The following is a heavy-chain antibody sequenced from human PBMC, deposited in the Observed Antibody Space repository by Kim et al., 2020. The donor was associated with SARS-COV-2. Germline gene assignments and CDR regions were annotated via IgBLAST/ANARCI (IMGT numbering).Heavy chain of an antibody. CDR1: GFTFTSSA. J-gene: IGHJ2*01. V-gene: IGHV1-58*01. CDR3: AAFSGSYLYWYFDL. Sequence: SVKVSCKASGFTFTSSAVQWVRQARGQRLEWIGWIVVGSGNTNYAQKFQERVTITRDMSTSTAYMELSSLRSEDTAVYYCAAFSGSYLYWYFDLWGRGTLVTVSS. CDR2: IVVGSGNT. D-gene: IGHD1-26*01.